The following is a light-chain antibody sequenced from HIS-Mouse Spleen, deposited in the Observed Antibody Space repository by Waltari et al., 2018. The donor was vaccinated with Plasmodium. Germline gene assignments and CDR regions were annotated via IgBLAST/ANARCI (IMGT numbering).Light chain of an antibody. Sequence: SYELTQPPSVSVSPGQTARITCSGDALPKKYAYWYQQKSGQAPVLVLYEDIKRPSGIPEGFSGSSSGKMATVTISGAQVEDEADYYCYSTDSSGNHRVFGGGTKLTVL. J-gene: IGLJ3*02. V-gene: IGLV3-10*01. CDR1: ALPKKY. CDR3: YSTDSSGNHRV. CDR2: EDI.